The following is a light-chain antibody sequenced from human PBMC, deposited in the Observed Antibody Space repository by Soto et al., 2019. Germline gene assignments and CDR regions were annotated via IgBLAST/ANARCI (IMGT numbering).Light chain of an antibody. V-gene: IGKV3-15*01. CDR3: QQYNNWPGT. Sequence: EIVMTQSPSTLSVSPVERSTLSCRASQSVSSNLAWYQQKPGQVPRLLIYGASTRATGIPARFSGSGSGTEFTLTISSLQSEDFAVYYCQQYNNWPGTFGPGTKGIS. J-gene: IGKJ3*01. CDR1: QSVSSN. CDR2: GAS.